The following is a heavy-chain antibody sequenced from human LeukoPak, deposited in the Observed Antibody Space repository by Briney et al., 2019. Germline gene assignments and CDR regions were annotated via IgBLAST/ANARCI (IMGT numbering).Heavy chain of an antibody. CDR2: INHSGST. V-gene: IGHV4-34*01. CDR1: GGSFSGYY. CDR3: ARREGYYYGSGSPLDY. D-gene: IGHD3-10*01. Sequence: SEILSLTCAVYGGSFSGYYWSWIRQPPGKGLEWIGEINHSGSTNYNPSLKSRVTISVDTSKNQFSLKLSSVTAADTAVYYCARREGYYYGSGSPLDYWGQGTLVTVSS. J-gene: IGHJ4*02.